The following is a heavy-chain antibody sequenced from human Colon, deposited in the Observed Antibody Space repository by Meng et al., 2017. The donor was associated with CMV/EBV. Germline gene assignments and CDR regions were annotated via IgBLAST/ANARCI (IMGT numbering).Heavy chain of an antibody. CDR3: GKNRVES. J-gene: IGHJ4*02. V-gene: IGHV3-7*01. CDR2: IKQDGSEQ. Sequence: GESLKISCAASGFSFSNFWMSWVRQAPGKGLEWVANIKQDGSEQFYADSVKGRFTISRDNAKNSLYLQMSSLTAGDTALYYCGKNRVESWGQGTLVTVSS. D-gene: IGHD3-10*01. CDR1: GFSFSNFW.